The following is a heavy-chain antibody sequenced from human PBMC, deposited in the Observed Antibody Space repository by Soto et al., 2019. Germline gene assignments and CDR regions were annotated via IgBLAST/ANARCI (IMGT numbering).Heavy chain of an antibody. Sequence: QVQLVESGGGVVQPGRSLRLSCAASGFTFSSYAMHWVRQAPGKGLEWAAVISYDGSNKYYADSVKGRFTISRDNSKNTLYLQMNSLRAEDTAVYYCARDGSPGVGATSYFDYWGQGTLVTVSS. CDR1: GFTFSSYA. CDR2: ISYDGSNK. J-gene: IGHJ4*02. V-gene: IGHV3-30-3*01. CDR3: ARDGSPGVGATSYFDY. D-gene: IGHD1-26*01.